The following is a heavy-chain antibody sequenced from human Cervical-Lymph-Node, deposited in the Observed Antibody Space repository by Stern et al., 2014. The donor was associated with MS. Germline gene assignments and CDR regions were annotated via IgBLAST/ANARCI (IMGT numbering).Heavy chain of an antibody. CDR2: INPNSGGT. Sequence: MQLVESGAEVKKPGASVKVSCKASGYTFTGYYMHWVRQAPGQGLEWMGWINPNSGGTTYAQKFQGRVTMTRDTSISTAYMELSRLRSDDTAVYYCARLGVAVAMGYWGQGTLVTVSS. CDR3: ARLGVAVAMGY. CDR1: GYTFTGYY. J-gene: IGHJ4*02. D-gene: IGHD6-19*01. V-gene: IGHV1-2*02.